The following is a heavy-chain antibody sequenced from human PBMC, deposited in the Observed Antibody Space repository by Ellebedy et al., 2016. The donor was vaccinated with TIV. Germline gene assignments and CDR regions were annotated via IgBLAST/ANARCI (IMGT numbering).Heavy chain of an antibody. CDR1: GLTFSSEA. V-gene: IGHV3-23*01. CDR2: ISASADRT. Sequence: GESLKISCAASGLTFSSEAMSWVRQAPGKGLEWVSGISASADRTYYADSVKGRFTISRDNSKNTLYLQMNSLRAEDTAVYYCAKGLLPNRLRFGMDVWGQGTTVTVSS. D-gene: IGHD1-26*01. CDR3: AKGLLPNRLRFGMDV. J-gene: IGHJ6*02.